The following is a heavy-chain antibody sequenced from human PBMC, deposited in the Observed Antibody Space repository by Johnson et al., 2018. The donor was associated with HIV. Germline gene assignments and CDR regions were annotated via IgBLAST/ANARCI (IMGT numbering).Heavy chain of an antibody. Sequence: QMQLVESGGGLVQPGESLRLSCVASGFTFSQYAMHWVRQAPGKGLEYVSAISTTGVSTYYADSVRGRFTISRDNAKNSLYLQMNSLRAEDTAVYYCARDRPSSSVWGGYDAFDIWGQGTMV. CDR1: GFTFSQYA. J-gene: IGHJ3*02. CDR3: ARDRPSSSVWGGYDAFDI. V-gene: IGHV3-64*04. CDR2: ISTTGVST. D-gene: IGHD3-3*01.